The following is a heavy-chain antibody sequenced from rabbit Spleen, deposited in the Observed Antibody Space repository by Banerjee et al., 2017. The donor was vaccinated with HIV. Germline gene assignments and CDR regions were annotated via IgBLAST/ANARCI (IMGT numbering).Heavy chain of an antibody. V-gene: IGHV1S40*01. CDR3: ARDTGTSFSTYGMDL. Sequence: QSLEESGGDLVKPGASLTLTCIASGVSFSGSSYMCWVRQAPGKGLEWIACIEGGSSGFTYFASWAKGRFTISKTSSTTVTLQMTSLTAADTATYFCARDTGTSFSTYGMDLWGQGTLVTVS. CDR1: GVSFSGSSY. J-gene: IGHJ6*01. D-gene: IGHD7-1*01. CDR2: IEGGSSGFT.